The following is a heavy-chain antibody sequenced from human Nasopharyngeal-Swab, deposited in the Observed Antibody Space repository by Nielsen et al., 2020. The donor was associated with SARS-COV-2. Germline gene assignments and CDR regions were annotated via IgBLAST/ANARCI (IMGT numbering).Heavy chain of an antibody. D-gene: IGHD2-15*01. J-gene: IGHJ5*02. Sequence: LTCAASGFTFSSYAMSWVRQAPGKGLEWVSAISGSGGSTYYADSVKGRFTISRDNSKNTLYLQMNSLRAEDTAVYYCAKGLLSNWFDPWGQGTLVTVSS. CDR3: AKGLLSNWFDP. CDR1: GFTFSSYA. V-gene: IGHV3-23*01. CDR2: ISGSGGST.